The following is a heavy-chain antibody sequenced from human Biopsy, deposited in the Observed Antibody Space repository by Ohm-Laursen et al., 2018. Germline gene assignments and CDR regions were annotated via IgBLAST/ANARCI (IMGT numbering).Heavy chain of an antibody. J-gene: IGHJ2*01. CDR1: GCPIDSYY. D-gene: IGHD5-24*01. CDR3: ASAGYNPDWNFDL. CDR2: IYFTGRT. V-gene: IGHV4-59*12. Sequence: GTLSLTCTVSGCPIDSYYWSWIRQPPGQALEWIGYIYFTGRTSYNPSVKSRVTMSVNTTKKQFSLRLGSVTAADTAVYYCASAGYNPDWNFDLWGRGTRVTVSS.